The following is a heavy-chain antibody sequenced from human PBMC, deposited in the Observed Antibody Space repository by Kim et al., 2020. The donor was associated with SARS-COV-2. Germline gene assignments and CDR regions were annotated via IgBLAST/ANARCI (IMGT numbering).Heavy chain of an antibody. D-gene: IGHD6-19*01. CDR2: IIPIFGTA. Sequence: SVKVSCKASGGTFSSYAISWVRQAPGQGLEWMGGIIPIFGTANYAQKFQGRVTITADESTSTAYMELSSLRSEDTAVYYCARGNSSGWYSIYYYYYGMDVWGQGTTVTVSS. CDR3: ARGNSSGWYSIYYYYYGMDV. V-gene: IGHV1-69*13. CDR1: GGTFSSYA. J-gene: IGHJ6*02.